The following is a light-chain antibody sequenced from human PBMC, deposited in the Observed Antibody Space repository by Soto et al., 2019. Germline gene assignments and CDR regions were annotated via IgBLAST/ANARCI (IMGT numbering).Light chain of an antibody. CDR1: SSDVGGYNF. Sequence: QSALTQPASVSGSPGQSITISCTGTSSDVGGYNFVSWYQQHPDTAPTLMIYDVTNRPSGVSNRFSGSKSGNTASLTISGLQAEDEAEYYCRSYPSISTSVFGTGTKLTVL. CDR3: RSYPSISTSV. V-gene: IGLV2-14*01. J-gene: IGLJ1*01. CDR2: DVT.